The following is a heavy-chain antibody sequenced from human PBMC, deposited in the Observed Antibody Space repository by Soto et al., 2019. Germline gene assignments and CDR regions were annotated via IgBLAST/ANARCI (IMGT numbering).Heavy chain of an antibody. J-gene: IGHJ6*03. D-gene: IGHD3-3*01. V-gene: IGHV4-34*01. CDR2: INHSGST. Sequence: SETPSLTCAVYGGPFSGYYWSWIPQPPGKGLEWIGEINHSGSTNYNPSLKSRVTISVDTSKNQFSLKLSSVTAADTAVYYCARAENYDFWSGYLVPYYYYMDVWGKGPTVT. CDR1: GGPFSGYY. CDR3: ARAENYDFWSGYLVPYYYYMDV.